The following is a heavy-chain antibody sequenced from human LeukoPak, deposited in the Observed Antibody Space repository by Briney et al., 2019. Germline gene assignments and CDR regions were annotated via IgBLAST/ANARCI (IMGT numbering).Heavy chain of an antibody. J-gene: IGHJ2*01. D-gene: IGHD5-24*01. V-gene: IGHV4-59*01. Sequence: SETLSLTCTVSGGSIRSYYWSWIRQPPGKGLEWIGYIHYSGSTTYNPFLKSRITISVDTSKYQFSLKLSSVTAADTAVYFCARDFGGSDGYTGYWYFDLWGRGTLVTVSS. CDR1: GGSIRSYY. CDR2: IHYSGST. CDR3: ARDFGGSDGYTGYWYFDL.